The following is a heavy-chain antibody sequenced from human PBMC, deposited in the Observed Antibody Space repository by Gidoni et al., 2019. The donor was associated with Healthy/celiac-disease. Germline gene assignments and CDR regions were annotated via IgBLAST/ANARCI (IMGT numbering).Heavy chain of an antibody. D-gene: IGHD4-4*01. V-gene: IGHV3-15*01. CDR1: GFTFSNAW. Sequence: EVQLVESGGGLVKPGGSLRLSLAASGFTFSNAWMSWVRQAPGKGLEWVGRIKSKTDGGTTDYAAPVKGRFTISRDDSKNTLYLQMNSLKTEDTAVYYCTTDPWAEYSKPGFDYWGQGTLVTVSS. CDR2: IKSKTDGGTT. J-gene: IGHJ4*02. CDR3: TTDPWAEYSKPGFDY.